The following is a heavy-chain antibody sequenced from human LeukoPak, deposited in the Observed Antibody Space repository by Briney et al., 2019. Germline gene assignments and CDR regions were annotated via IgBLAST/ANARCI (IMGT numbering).Heavy chain of an antibody. Sequence: PGGSLRLSCVASGFTFSNYWMAWVRQTPGRKLEWVANMNRDGSETYYVDSVRGRFTISRDNAKNSLYLQMNSLRAEDTAIYYCARGRYSSTTYYFDSWGQGTLVTVSS. V-gene: IGHV3-7*02. J-gene: IGHJ4*02. D-gene: IGHD6-13*01. CDR2: MNRDGSET. CDR1: GFTFSNYW. CDR3: ARGRYSSTTYYFDS.